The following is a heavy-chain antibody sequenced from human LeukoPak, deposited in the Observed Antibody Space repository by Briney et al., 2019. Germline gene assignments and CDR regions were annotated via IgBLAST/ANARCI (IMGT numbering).Heavy chain of an antibody. CDR2: VDPEDGET. Sequence: ASVKVSCKASGYTFTSYDINWVQQAPGKGLEWMGRVDPEDGETIYAEKFQGRVTITADTSTDTAYMELSSLRSEDTAVYYCATGGEQQLFYFDYWGQGTLVTVSS. D-gene: IGHD6-13*01. J-gene: IGHJ4*02. V-gene: IGHV1-69-2*01. CDR3: ATGGEQQLFYFDY. CDR1: GYTFTSYD.